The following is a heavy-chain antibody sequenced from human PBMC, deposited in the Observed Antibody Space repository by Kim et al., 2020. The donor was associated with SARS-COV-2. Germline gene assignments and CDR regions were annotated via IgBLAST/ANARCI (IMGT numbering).Heavy chain of an antibody. CDR2: ISTNGGST. D-gene: IGHD3-22*01. Sequence: GGSLRLSCSASGFSFSSYIFHWVRQAPGKGLEYVSSISTNGGSTYYVDSVKGRSTISRDNSKNTLYLQMSSLRPEDTALYYCMTSAKFYSENYWGQGTLVTVSS. V-gene: IGHV3-64D*09. J-gene: IGHJ4*02. CDR1: GFSFSSYI. CDR3: MTSAKFYSENY.